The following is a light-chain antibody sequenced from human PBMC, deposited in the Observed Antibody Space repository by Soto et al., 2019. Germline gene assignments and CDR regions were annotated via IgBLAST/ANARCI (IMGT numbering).Light chain of an antibody. Sequence: QSVLTQPPSASGSPGQSVTISCTGTSSDVGGYDYVSWYQQHPGKAPKLIIYEVTERPSGVPDRFSGSKSGNTASLTVSGLQSEDEANYYGSSYAGNDRLGVFGGGTKVTVL. CDR2: EVT. CDR3: SSYAGNDRLGV. CDR1: SSDVGGYDY. V-gene: IGLV2-8*01. J-gene: IGLJ2*01.